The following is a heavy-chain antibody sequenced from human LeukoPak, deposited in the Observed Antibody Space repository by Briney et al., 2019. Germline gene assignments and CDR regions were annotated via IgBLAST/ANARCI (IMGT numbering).Heavy chain of an antibody. V-gene: IGHV4-4*09. J-gene: IGHJ5*02. CDR2: IYTSGST. CDR1: GGSITSYY. D-gene: IGHD6-6*01. Sequence: SETLSLTCTVSGGSITSYYWSWIRQPPGKGLEWIGYIYTSGSTKYNPSLNSRGTMSVDTSKNQFSLKLNSMTAADTAVYYCSRLNDYSSSFDPWGQGTLVTVSS. CDR3: SRLNDYSSSFDP.